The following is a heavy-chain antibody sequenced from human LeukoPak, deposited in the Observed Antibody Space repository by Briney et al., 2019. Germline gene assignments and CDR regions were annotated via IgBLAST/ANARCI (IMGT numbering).Heavy chain of an antibody. CDR1: GYTFTSYG. Sequence: ASVKVSCKASGYTFTSYGISWVRQAPGQGLEWMGIINPSGGSTSYAQKFQGRVTMTRDMSTSTVYMELSSLRSEDTAVYYCASTLSYYDILTGYYEADRGAFDIWGQGTMVTVSS. CDR3: ASTLSYYDILTGYYEADRGAFDI. CDR2: INPSGGST. D-gene: IGHD3-9*01. J-gene: IGHJ3*02. V-gene: IGHV1-46*01.